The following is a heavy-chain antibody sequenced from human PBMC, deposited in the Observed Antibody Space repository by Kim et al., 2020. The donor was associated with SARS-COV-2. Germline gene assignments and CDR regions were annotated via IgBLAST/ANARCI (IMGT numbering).Heavy chain of an antibody. V-gene: IGHV1-24*01. Sequence: ASVKVSCKVSGYTLTELSMHWVRQAPGKGLEWMGGFDPEDGETIYAQKFQGRVTMTEDTSTDTAYMELSSLRSEDTAVYYCATVRRVWGTPDIVATFDYWGQGTLVTVSS. D-gene: IGHD5-12*01. CDR1: GYTLTELS. J-gene: IGHJ4*02. CDR2: FDPEDGET. CDR3: ATVRRVWGTPDIVATFDY.